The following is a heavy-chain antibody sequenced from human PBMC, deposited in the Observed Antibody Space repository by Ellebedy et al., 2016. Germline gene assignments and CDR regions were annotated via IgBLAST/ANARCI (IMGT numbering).Heavy chain of an antibody. CDR1: GFTFSSYS. CDR3: AKEGRPWYCSSTSCYTGFDY. J-gene: IGHJ4*02. V-gene: IGHV3-21*04. Sequence: GGSLRLSXAASGFTFSSYSMNWVRQAPGKGLEWVSSISSSSSYIYYADSVKGRFTISRDNAKNSLYLQMNSLRAEDTAVYYCAKEGRPWYCSSTSCYTGFDYWGQGTLVTVSS. D-gene: IGHD2-2*02. CDR2: ISSSSSYI.